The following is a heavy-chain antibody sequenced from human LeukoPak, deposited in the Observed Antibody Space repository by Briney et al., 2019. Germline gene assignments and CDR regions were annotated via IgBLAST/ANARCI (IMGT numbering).Heavy chain of an antibody. V-gene: IGHV3-15*01. CDR3: TTTLRFLEWLPGVRYYFDY. J-gene: IGHJ4*02. Sequence: GGSLRLSCAVSGFIFDNAWMSWVRQAPGKGLEWVGRIRGETDGVTADYAVPVRGRFTISRDDSKDTLYLQMNSLKTEDTAVYYCTTTLRFLEWLPGVRYYFDYWGQGTLVTVSS. D-gene: IGHD3-3*01. CDR1: GFIFDNAW. CDR2: IRGETDGVTA.